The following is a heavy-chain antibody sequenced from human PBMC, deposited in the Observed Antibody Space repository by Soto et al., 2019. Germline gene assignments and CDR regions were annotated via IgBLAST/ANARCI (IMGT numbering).Heavy chain of an antibody. V-gene: IGHV3-23*01. CDR3: AKGTQWLVWYYFDY. D-gene: IGHD6-19*01. CDR2: ISGSGGST. CDR1: GFTFISYA. Sequence: GGSLRLSCAASGFTFISYAMSWVRQPPWKGLEWVSAISGSGGSTYYADSVKGRFTISRDNSKNTLYLQMNSLRAEDTAVYYCAKGTQWLVWYYFDYWGQGPLVTGSS. J-gene: IGHJ4*02.